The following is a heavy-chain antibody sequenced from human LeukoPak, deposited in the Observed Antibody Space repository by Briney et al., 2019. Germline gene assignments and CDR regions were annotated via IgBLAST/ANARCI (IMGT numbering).Heavy chain of an antibody. V-gene: IGHV1-8*01. D-gene: IGHD3-9*01. Sequence: ASVKVSCKASGYTFTCYDINWVRQATGQGLEWMGWMNPNSGNTGYAQKFQGRVTMTRNTSISTAYMELSSLRSEDTAVYYCARGGRYFDWLLVDYWGQGTLVTVSS. CDR2: MNPNSGNT. CDR1: GYTFTCYD. CDR3: ARGGRYFDWLLVDY. J-gene: IGHJ4*02.